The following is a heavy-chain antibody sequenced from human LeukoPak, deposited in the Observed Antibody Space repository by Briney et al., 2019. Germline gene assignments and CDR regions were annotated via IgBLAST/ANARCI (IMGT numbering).Heavy chain of an antibody. CDR3: ARTYCSSTSCYTNWFDP. CDR2: ISAYNGNT. D-gene: IGHD2-2*02. CDR1: GYTFTSYG. Sequence: ASVKVSCKASGYTFTSYGISWVRQAPGQGLVWMGWISAYNGNTNYAQKLQGRVTMTTDTSTSTAYMELRSLRSDDTAVYYCARTYCSSTSCYTNWFDPWGQGTLVTVSS. V-gene: IGHV1-18*01. J-gene: IGHJ5*02.